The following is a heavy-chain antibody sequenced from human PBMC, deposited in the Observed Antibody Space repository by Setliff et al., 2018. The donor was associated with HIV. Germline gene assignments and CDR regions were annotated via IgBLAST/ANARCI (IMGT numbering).Heavy chain of an antibody. CDR3: ARGVGEYYNFWSGYPAWYFDL. D-gene: IGHD3-3*01. J-gene: IGHJ2*01. Sequence: SETLSLTCTVSGGSISSYYWSWIWQPPGKGLEWIGYIYYSGSTNYNPSLKSRVTISVDTSKNQFSLKLSSVTAADTAVYYCARGVGEYYNFWSGYPAWYFDLWGRGTLVTVSS. CDR2: IYYSGST. CDR1: GGSISSYY. V-gene: IGHV4-59*01.